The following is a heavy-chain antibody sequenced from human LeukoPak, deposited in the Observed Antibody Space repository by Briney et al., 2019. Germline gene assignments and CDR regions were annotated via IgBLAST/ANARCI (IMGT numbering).Heavy chain of an antibody. CDR2: IHSDSGGT. CDR1: GYTFTGDF. CDR3: ARGNIATRRGENWFDP. Sequence: GSSVKVSCKATGYTFTGDFIHWVRQAPGQGLEWMGWIHSDSGGTNYARKFQGRVTMTRDTSISKAYMELISLRTDDTAVFYCARGNIATRRGENWFDPWGQGTLVTVSS. J-gene: IGHJ5*02. V-gene: IGHV1-2*02. D-gene: IGHD6-6*01.